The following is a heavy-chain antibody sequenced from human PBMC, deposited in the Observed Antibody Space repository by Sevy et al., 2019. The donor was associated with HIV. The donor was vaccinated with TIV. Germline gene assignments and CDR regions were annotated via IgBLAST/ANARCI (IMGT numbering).Heavy chain of an antibody. Sequence: GGSLRLSCAASGFTFSSYAMSWVRQAPGKGLEWVSAISGSGGSTYYADSVKGRFPISRDNSKNTLYLQMNSLRAEDTAVYYCAKVRREVNYVSYYYYGMDVWGQGTTVTVSS. CDR1: GFTFSSYA. CDR2: ISGSGGST. D-gene: IGHD4-4*01. CDR3: AKVRREVNYVSYYYYGMDV. J-gene: IGHJ6*02. V-gene: IGHV3-23*01.